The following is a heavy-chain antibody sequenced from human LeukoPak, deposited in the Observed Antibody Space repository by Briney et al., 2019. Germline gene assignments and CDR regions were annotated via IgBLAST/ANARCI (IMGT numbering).Heavy chain of an antibody. V-gene: IGHV1-46*01. D-gene: IGHD4-17*01. CDR2: ISPSGGST. CDR1: GYTFTSNY. J-gene: IGHJ3*02. CDR3: ARGTTVTTYGDAFDI. Sequence: ASVKVSCKAFGYTFTSNYMHWVRQAPGQGPEWMGVISPSGGSTTYAQKFQGRVTMTRDMSTSTAYMELSSLRSEDTAVYYCARGTTVTTYGDAFDIWGQGTMVTVSS.